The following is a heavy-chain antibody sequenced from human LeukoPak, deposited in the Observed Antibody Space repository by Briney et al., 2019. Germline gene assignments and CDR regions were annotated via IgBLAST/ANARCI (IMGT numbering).Heavy chain of an antibody. CDR3: ARDRVVFNRNYAYYFDY. V-gene: IGHV3-30*03. CDR2: ISYDGSDK. Sequence: GGSLRLSCAASGFTFSDYGMHWVRQAPGKGLEWAAAISYDGSDKYYADSVKGRFTISRDDSKKTLYLQMNSLRAEDTAVYYCARDRVVFNRNYAYYFDYWGQGTLVTVSS. D-gene: IGHD1-7*01. CDR1: GFTFSDYG. J-gene: IGHJ4*02.